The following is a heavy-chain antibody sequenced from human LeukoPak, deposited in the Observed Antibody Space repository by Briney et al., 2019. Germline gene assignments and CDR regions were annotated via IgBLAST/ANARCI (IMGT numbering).Heavy chain of an antibody. CDR2: ISNVETNT. J-gene: IGHJ4*02. D-gene: IGHD3-10*01. CDR1: GFTFSNYA. V-gene: IGHV3-30*01. Sequence: GGSLRLSCAASGFTFSNYAMHWVRQAPGKGLEWVAVISNVETNTYYADSVEGRFTISRDNSKNTLYLQLNRLGGEDTSGYYCARDSTYYYASGSSGPHYFDYWGQGTLVTVSS. CDR3: ARDSTYYYASGSSGPHYFDY.